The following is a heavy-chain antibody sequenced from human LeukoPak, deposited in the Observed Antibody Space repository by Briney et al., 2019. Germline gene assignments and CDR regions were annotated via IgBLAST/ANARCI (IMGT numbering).Heavy chain of an antibody. CDR3: AKGSAAGIRNWFDP. J-gene: IGHJ5*02. CDR1: GFTFDDYA. V-gene: IGHV3-9*01. Sequence: GGSLRLSCAASGFTFDDYAMHWVRQAPGKGLEWVSGISWNSGSIGYADSVKSRFTISRDNAKNSLYLQMNSLRAEDTALYYCAKGSAAGIRNWFDPWGQGTLVTVSS. CDR2: ISWNSGSI. D-gene: IGHD6-13*01.